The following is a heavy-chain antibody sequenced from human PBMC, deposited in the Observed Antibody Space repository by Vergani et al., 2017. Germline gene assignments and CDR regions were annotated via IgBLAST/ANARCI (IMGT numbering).Heavy chain of an antibody. CDR3: ARDLRLLYNRFDP. CDR2: TWYDGNNK. V-gene: IGHV3-33*08. CDR1: GFKFNEYI. J-gene: IGHJ5*02. Sequence: GQLVESGGGLAKPGGSLRLSCAASGFKFNEYIMNWVRQAPGKGLEWVAVTWYDGNNKQYADSVKGRFTISRDNSKSTMYLQMNSLRDEDTGVYYCARDLRLLYNRFDPWGQGTLVTVSS. D-gene: IGHD1-14*01.